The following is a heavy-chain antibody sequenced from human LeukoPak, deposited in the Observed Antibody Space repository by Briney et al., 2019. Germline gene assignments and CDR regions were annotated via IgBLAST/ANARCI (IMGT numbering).Heavy chain of an antibody. CDR2: ISYGGST. CDR1: GGSISSYY. J-gene: IGHJ3*02. D-gene: IGHD3-22*01. V-gene: IGHV4-59*01. CDR3: ARPLTYDTSGYGFDI. Sequence: SETLSLTCTVSGGSISSYYWTWIRQPPGRGLEWVGYISYGGSTNYNPSLKSRVTISVDTSKNQFSLKLTSVTAADTAVYYCARPLTYDTSGYGFDIWGQGTMVTVSS.